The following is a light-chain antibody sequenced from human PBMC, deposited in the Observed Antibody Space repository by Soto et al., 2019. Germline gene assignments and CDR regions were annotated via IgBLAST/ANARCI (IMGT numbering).Light chain of an antibody. V-gene: IGKV3-20*01. J-gene: IGKJ1*01. CDR2: GAS. CDR1: QSVSSSY. Sequence: TQSPATLSVSPGERATLSCRASQSVSSSYFAWYQQKPGQAPRLLIYGASSRATGIPDRFSGSGSGTDFTLTISRLEPEDFAVYYCQQYGSSPGTFGQGTKVDIK. CDR3: QQYGSSPGT.